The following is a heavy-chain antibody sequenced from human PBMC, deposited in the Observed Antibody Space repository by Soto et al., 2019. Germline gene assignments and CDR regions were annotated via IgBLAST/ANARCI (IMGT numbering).Heavy chain of an antibody. CDR1: GFSLSTSGVG. CDR2: IYWDDDK. CDR3: AHRRIMTSWSFSDY. D-gene: IGHD2-2*01. V-gene: IGHV2-5*02. J-gene: IGHJ4*02. Sequence: QITLKESGPTLVKPTQTLTLTCTFSGFSLSTSGVGVGWIRQPPGKAMEWLALIYWDDDKRYTPSLKSRLTITNDTSKTQVVLTMTNMDPVDTATYYGAHRRIMTSWSFSDYGGQGTLVTVSS.